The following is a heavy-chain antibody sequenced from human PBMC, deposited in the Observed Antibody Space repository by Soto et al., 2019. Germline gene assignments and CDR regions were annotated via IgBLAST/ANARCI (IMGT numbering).Heavy chain of an antibody. CDR3: ARHGPDLHFDWLLPIDYYYYYMDV. D-gene: IGHD3-9*01. J-gene: IGHJ6*03. CDR2: IYYSGST. Sequence: SETLSLTCTVSGGSISSGSYYWGWIRQPPGKGLEWIGSIYYSGSTYYNPSLKSRVTISVDTSKNQFSLKLSSVTAADTAVYYCARHGPDLHFDWLLPIDYYYYYMDVWGKGTTVTVSS. V-gene: IGHV4-39*01. CDR1: GGSISSGSYY.